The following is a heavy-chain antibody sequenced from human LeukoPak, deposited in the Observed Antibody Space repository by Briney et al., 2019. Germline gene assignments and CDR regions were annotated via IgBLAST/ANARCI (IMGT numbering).Heavy chain of an antibody. CDR3: ARGRGYNAFDI. CDR1: GGSFSGYY. Sequence: PSETLSLTCAVYGGSFSGYYWSWIRQPPGKGLGWIGEINHSGRTNYNPSLKSRVTISVDTSKNQFSLKLSSVTAADTAVCYCARGRGYNAFDIWGQGTMVTVSS. V-gene: IGHV4-34*01. D-gene: IGHD5-18*01. J-gene: IGHJ3*02. CDR2: INHSGRT.